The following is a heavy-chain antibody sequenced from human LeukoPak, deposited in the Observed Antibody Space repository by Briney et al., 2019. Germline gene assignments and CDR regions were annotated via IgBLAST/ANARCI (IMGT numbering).Heavy chain of an antibody. V-gene: IGHV2-5*02. CDR2: IYWDDDK. D-gene: IGHD1-26*01. CDR1: GFSLSTSGVG. J-gene: IGHJ4*02. CDR3: AHGGSYYESFDY. Sequence: SGPTLVKPTQTLTLTCTFSGFSLSTSGVGVGWIRQPPGKALEWLALIYWDDDKRYSPSLKSRLTITKDTSKNQVVLIMTNMDPVDTATYYCAHGGSYYESFDYWGQGTLVTVSS.